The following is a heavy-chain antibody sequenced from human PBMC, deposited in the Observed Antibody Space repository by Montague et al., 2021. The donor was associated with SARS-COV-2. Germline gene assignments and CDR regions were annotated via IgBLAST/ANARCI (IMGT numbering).Heavy chain of an antibody. CDR1: GTSFSGDY. D-gene: IGHD3-22*01. J-gene: IGHJ6*03. Sequence: SETLSLTCAVHGTSFSGDYCNWSRQPPGKGLELIGEINHCGSTKYSPSLKSRRTISADTSKNQFSLKLTPVAAADTAVYYCAGLRDGVIPSPILVVGPYYSYYYMDVWGRGTTVTVSS. CDR3: AGLRDGVIPSPILVVGPYYSYYYMDV. V-gene: IGHV4-34*01. CDR2: INHCGST.